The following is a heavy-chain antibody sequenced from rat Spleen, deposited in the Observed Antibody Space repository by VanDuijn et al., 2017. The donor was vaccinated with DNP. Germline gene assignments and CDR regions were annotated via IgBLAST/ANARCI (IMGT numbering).Heavy chain of an antibody. V-gene: IGHV5S11*01. CDR3: ARHGTDSLDY. CDR2: ITTDGGNT. D-gene: IGHD1-6*01. J-gene: IGHJ2*01. Sequence: EVQLVESGGGLVQPGRSMKLSCAASGFAFSNYYMAWVRQAPTKGLEWVASITTDGGNTYYRDSVKGRFTISRDNAKSTLYLQMDSLRSEETATYYCARHGTDSLDYWGQGVMVIVSS. CDR1: GFAFSNYY.